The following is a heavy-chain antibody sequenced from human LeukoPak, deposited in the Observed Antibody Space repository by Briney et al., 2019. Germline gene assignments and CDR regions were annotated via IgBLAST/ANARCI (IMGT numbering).Heavy chain of an antibody. CDR2: ISYDGSNK. Sequence: PGGSLRLSCAASGFTFSSYGMHWVRQAPGKGLEWVAVISYDGSNKYYADSVKGRFTISGDNSKNTLYLQMNSLRAEDTAVYYCAKDLDIVVVPAAPGDVWGQGTTVTVSS. J-gene: IGHJ6*02. V-gene: IGHV3-30*18. CDR3: AKDLDIVVVPAAPGDV. CDR1: GFTFSSYG. D-gene: IGHD2-2*03.